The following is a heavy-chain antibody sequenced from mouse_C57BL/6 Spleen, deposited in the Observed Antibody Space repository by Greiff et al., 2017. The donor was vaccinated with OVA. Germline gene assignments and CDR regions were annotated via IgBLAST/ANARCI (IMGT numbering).Heavy chain of an antibody. CDR1: GYTFTSYW. J-gene: IGHJ1*03. D-gene: IGHD1-1*01. CDR2: IHPNSGST. Sequence: QVQLQQPGAELVKPGASVELSCKASGYTFTSYWMHWVKQRPGQGLEWIGMIHPNSGSTNYNEKFKSKATLTVDKSSSTAYMQLSSLTSEDSAVYYCARGDYGSSYDWYFDVWGTGTTVTVSS. CDR3: ARGDYGSSYDWYFDV. V-gene: IGHV1-64*01.